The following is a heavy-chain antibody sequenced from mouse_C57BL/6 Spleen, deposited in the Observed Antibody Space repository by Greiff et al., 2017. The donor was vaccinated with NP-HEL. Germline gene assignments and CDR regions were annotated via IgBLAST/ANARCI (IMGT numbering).Heavy chain of an antibody. CDR2: IDPANGNA. CDR3: ARIYYDYDGGEYAMDY. V-gene: IGHV14-3*01. J-gene: IGHJ4*01. CDR1: GFNIKNTY. Sequence: EVQLQQSVAELVRPGASVKLSCTASGFNIKNTYMHWVKQRPEQGLEWIGRIDPANGNAKYAPKFQGKATITADTSSNTAYLQLSSLTSEDTAIYYCARIYYDYDGGEYAMDYWGQGTSVTVSS. D-gene: IGHD2-4*01.